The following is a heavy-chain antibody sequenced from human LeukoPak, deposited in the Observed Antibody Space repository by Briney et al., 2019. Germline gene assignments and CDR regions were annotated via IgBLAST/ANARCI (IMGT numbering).Heavy chain of an antibody. Sequence: SETLSLTCTVSGGSISSSSYYWGWIRQPPGKGLEWIGSIYYSGSTYYNPSLKSRVTISVDTSKNQFSLKLSSVTAADTAVYYWARNQKADNSPKPLNARFDPWGQGTLVTVSS. V-gene: IGHV4-39*01. CDR2: IYYSGST. D-gene: IGHD1-14*01. CDR1: GGSISSSSYY. CDR3: ARNQKADNSPKPLNARFDP. J-gene: IGHJ5*02.